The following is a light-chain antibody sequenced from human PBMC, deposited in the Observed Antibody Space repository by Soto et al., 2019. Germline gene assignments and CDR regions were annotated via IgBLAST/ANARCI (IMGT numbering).Light chain of an antibody. CDR1: SSDVGGYNH. V-gene: IGLV2-8*01. Sequence: QSALTQPPSASGSPGQSVTISCTGTSSDVGGYNHVSWYQQHPGRAPKLIIYEVNKRPSGVPDRLSGSKSGNTASPTVSGLLAEDEADYYCCSCAGIRHFVFGTGTKLTVL. J-gene: IGLJ1*01. CDR3: CSCAGIRHFV. CDR2: EVN.